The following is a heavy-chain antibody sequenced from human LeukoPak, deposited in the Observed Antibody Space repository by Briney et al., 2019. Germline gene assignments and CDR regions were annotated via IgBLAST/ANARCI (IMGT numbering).Heavy chain of an antibody. V-gene: IGHV4-39*07. CDR1: GGSISSSSYY. Sequence: KASETLSLTCTVSGGSISSSSYYWGWIRQPPGKGLEWIGSIYYSGSTYYNPSLKSRVTISVDTSKNQFSLKLSSVTAADTAVYYCARAILSGYPDSWGQGTLVIVFS. CDR3: ARAILSGYPDS. CDR2: IYYSGST. D-gene: IGHD3-3*01. J-gene: IGHJ4*02.